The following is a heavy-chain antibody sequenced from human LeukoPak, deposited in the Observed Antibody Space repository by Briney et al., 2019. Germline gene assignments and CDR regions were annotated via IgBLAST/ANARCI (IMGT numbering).Heavy chain of an antibody. V-gene: IGHV3-30*02. J-gene: IGHJ4*02. Sequence: GGSLRLSCAASGFTFSSYGMHWVRQAPGKGLEWLAFIRYDGSNKYYADSVKGRFTISRDNSNNTLYVQMNSLRAQAMAVYYCAKPHFDDWGQGTLVTVSS. CDR3: AKPHFDD. CDR2: IRYDGSNK. CDR1: GFTFSSYG.